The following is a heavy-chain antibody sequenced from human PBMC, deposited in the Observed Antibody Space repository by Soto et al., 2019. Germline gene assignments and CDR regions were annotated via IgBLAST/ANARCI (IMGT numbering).Heavy chain of an antibody. V-gene: IGHV1-18*01. CDR3: ARAIAAYRGNYYYGMDV. CDR1: GYTFTSYG. J-gene: IGHJ6*02. CDR2: ISAYNGNT. D-gene: IGHD6-13*01. Sequence: GASVKVSCKASGYTFTSYGISWVRQAPGQGLEWMGWISAYNGNTNYAQKLQGRVTMTTDTSTSTAYMELRSLRSDDTAVYYCARAIAAYRGNYYYGMDVWGQGTTVTVSS.